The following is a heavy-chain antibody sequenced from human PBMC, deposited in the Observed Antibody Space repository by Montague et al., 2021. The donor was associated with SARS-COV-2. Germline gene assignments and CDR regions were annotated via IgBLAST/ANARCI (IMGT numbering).Heavy chain of an antibody. CDR2: SDHSGIT. CDR1: GGSISSGSY. J-gene: IGHJ4*02. Sequence: SDILSLTRTVSGGSISSGSYWGWIRQPPGKGLEWIGTSDHSGITXYSPSLKSRVNISLDTSKNQFSLNLDSVTASDTAMYYCARVISAVAGANFYFDYWGQGTLVTVSS. D-gene: IGHD4/OR15-4a*01. CDR3: ARVISAVAGANFYFDY. V-gene: IGHV4-38-2*02.